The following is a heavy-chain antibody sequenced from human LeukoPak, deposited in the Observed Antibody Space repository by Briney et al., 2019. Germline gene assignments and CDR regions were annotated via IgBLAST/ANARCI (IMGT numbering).Heavy chain of an antibody. Sequence: SGGSLRLSCAASGFTFSSYAMSWVRQAPGKGLEWVSAISGSGGSTYYADSVKGRFTISRDNSKNTLYLQMNSLRAEDTAVYYCAKDRGSSSSSGGSFDIWGQGTMVTVSS. CDR1: GFTFSSYA. CDR2: ISGSGGST. D-gene: IGHD6-6*01. CDR3: AKDRGSSSSSGGSFDI. J-gene: IGHJ3*02. V-gene: IGHV3-23*01.